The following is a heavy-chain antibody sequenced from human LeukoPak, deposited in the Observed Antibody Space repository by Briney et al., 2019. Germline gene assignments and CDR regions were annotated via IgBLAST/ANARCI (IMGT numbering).Heavy chain of an antibody. V-gene: IGHV1-69*13. Sequence: ASVKVSCKASGGTFSSYAISWVRQAPGQGLEWMGGIIPIFGTANYAQKFQGRVTITADESASTAYMELSSLRSEDTAVYYCARGPISMVRGLNTQFDYWGQGTLVTVSS. CDR2: IIPIFGTA. CDR3: ARGPISMVRGLNTQFDY. D-gene: IGHD3-10*01. CDR1: GGTFSSYA. J-gene: IGHJ4*02.